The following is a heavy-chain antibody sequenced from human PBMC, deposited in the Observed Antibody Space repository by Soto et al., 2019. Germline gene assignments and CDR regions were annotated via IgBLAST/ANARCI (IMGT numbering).Heavy chain of an antibody. CDR2: INPNSGGT. CDR1: GYTFTGYY. J-gene: IGHJ6*02. V-gene: IGHV1-2*04. CDR3: ARDQTLYHGMDV. Sequence: EASVKVSCKASGYTFTGYYMHWVRQAPGQGLEWMGWINPNSGGTNYAQKFQGWVTMTRDTSISTAYMELSRLRSDDTAVYYCARDQTLYHGMDVWGQGTTVTVSS.